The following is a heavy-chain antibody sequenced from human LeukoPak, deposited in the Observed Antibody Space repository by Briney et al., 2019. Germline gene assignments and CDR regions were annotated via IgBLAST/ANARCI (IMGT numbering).Heavy chain of an antibody. V-gene: IGHV3-48*03. D-gene: IGHD6-13*01. CDR3: ARDIAAAGDLNFHY. CDR2: ISSSGSTI. Sequence: PGGSLRLSCAASGFTFSSYEMNWVRQAPGKGLEGVSYISSSGSTIYYADSVKGRFTISRDNAKNSLYLQMNSLRAEDTAVYYCARDIAAAGDLNFHYWGQGTLVTVSS. CDR1: GFTFSSYE. J-gene: IGHJ4*02.